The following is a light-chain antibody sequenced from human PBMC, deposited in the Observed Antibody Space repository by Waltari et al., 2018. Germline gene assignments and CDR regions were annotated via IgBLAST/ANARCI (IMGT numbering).Light chain of an antibody. Sequence: EVVLTQSPGTLSLSPGEGATLPCRASQSISHDLAWYQQKPGQAPRLLIYHASSRATGIPDRFSGSGSGTDFSLTISRLEPEDFAVYYCQHYVNLPATFGQGTKVEI. V-gene: IGKV3-20*01. CDR1: QSISHD. J-gene: IGKJ1*01. CDR2: HAS. CDR3: QHYVNLPAT.